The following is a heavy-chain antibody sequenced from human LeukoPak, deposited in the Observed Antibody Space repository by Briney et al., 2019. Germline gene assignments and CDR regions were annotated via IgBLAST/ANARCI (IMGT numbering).Heavy chain of an antibody. CDR2: IKQDGSEK. CDR3: ARAVGYCSGTSCYYFDY. CDR1: GFTFSGYY. J-gene: IGHJ4*02. D-gene: IGHD2-2*01. Sequence: GGSLRLSCAASGFTFSGYYMSWIRQAPGKGLEWVANIKQDGSEKYYVDSVKGRFTISRDNAKNSLYLQMNSLRAEDTAVYYCARAVGYCSGTSCYYFDYWGQGTLVTVSS. V-gene: IGHV3-7*01.